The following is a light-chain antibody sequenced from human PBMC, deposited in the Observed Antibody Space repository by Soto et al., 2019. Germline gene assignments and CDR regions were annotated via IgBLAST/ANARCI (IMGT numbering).Light chain of an antibody. CDR3: QQLHSYPRT. CDR1: QGISSY. CDR2: AAS. V-gene: IGKV1-9*01. Sequence: DIQLTQSPSFLSASVGDRVTITCRASQGISSYLAWYQQKPGKAPNLLIYAASSLQSEVPSRFSGSGSGTEFTLTISSLQPEDFATYYCQQLHSYPRTFGQGTKVEIK. J-gene: IGKJ1*01.